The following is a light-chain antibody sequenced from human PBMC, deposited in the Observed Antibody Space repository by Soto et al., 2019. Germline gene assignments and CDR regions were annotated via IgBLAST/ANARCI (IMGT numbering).Light chain of an antibody. Sequence: PPSVSVAPGQTAYITCGGDNIESKTVHWYQQKPGQAPRVLFYGASTRATGIPARFSGSGYGTELTLTITSMQYEDFEVYYCQQYNYWPRTFGQGTKVDIK. CDR1: NIESKT. CDR3: QQYNYWPRT. CDR2: GAS. V-gene: IGKV3D-15*01. J-gene: IGKJ1*01.